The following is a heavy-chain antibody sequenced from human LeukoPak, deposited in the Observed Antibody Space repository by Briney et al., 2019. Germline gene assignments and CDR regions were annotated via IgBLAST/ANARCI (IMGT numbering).Heavy chain of an antibody. CDR1: GGTFSSYA. Sequence: GASVKVSCKASGGTFSSYAISWVRQAPGQGLEWMGGIIPIFGTANYAQKFQGRVTITADESTSTAYMELSSLRSEDTAAYYCARGFKRMEWLDYWGQGTLVTVSS. CDR2: IIPIFGTA. D-gene: IGHD3-3*01. J-gene: IGHJ4*02. CDR3: ARGFKRMEWLDY. V-gene: IGHV1-69*13.